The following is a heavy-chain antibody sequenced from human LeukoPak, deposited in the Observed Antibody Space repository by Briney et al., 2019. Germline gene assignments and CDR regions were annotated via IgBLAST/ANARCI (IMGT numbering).Heavy chain of an antibody. J-gene: IGHJ4*02. V-gene: IGHV3-74*01. CDR2: VNSDGSGT. D-gene: IGHD3-16*01. Sequence: PGGSLRLSCAASGFTFSRYSMHWVRQDPGKGQVWVSHVNSDGSGTDYADSVKGRFTISRDNAKNTLYLQMNSLRVEDTAVYYCVCLGLGGLSLDWGQGTLVTVSS. CDR3: VCLGLGGLSLD. CDR1: GFTFSRYS.